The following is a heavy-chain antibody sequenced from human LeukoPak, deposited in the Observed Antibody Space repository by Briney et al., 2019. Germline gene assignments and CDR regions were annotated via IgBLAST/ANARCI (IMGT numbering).Heavy chain of an antibody. D-gene: IGHD3-22*01. CDR2: IYYSGST. CDR3: ARAISGYIRD. J-gene: IGHJ4*02. CDR1: GGSISSSAYY. V-gene: IGHV4-31*03. Sequence: SETLSLTCTVSGGSISSSAYYWGWIRQHPGKGLEWIGYIYYSGSTYYNPSLKSRVIISVDTSKNQFPLKLSSVTAADTAVYYCARAISGYIRDWGQGTLVTVSS.